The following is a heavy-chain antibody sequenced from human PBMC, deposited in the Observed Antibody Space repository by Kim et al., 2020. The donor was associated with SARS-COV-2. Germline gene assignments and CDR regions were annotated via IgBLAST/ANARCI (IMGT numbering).Heavy chain of an antibody. V-gene: IGHV3-30*04. D-gene: IGHD4-4*01. J-gene: IGHJ6*02. CDR1: GFTFSSYA. CDR3: ARDRGDGYSYYYGMDV. Sequence: GGSLRLSCAASGFTFSSYAMHWVRQAPGKGLEWVAVISYDGSNKYYADSVKGRFTISRDNSKNTLYLQMNSLRAEDTAVYYCARDRGDGYSYYYGMDVWGQGTTVTVSS. CDR2: ISYDGSNK.